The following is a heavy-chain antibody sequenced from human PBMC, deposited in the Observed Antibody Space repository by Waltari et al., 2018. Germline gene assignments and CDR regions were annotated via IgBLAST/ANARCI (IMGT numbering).Heavy chain of an antibody. D-gene: IGHD6-6*01. CDR3: ARCITARPNYFDS. J-gene: IGHJ4*02. CDR1: GGSISSRTYY. CDR2: VFYTGST. V-gene: IGHV4-39*01. Sequence: QLQLPESGPGLVKPSETLSLTCSVSGGSISSRTYYWGWIRQPPGKGLELIGTVFYTGSTHYSPSLKSRVTISVDTSKNQFSLNVSSVTAADTAVFYCARCITARPNYFDSWGQGTLVTVSS.